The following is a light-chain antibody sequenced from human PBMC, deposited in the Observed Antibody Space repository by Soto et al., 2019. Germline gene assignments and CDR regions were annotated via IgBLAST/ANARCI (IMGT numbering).Light chain of an antibody. V-gene: IGKV3-15*01. CDR1: QSVSSN. CDR2: GVS. J-gene: IGKJ1*01. CDR3: QQYNNWPSWT. Sequence: EIVMTQSPATLSVSPGERATLSCRASQSVSSNLAWYQQKPGQAPRLLIYGVSTRATGIPARFSGSGSGTEFTLTISSLQSEDFAVYYCQQYNNWPSWTFGQGTKLDIK.